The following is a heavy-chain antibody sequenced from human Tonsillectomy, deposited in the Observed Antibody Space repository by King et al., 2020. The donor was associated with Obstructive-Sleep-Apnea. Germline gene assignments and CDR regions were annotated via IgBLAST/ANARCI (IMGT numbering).Heavy chain of an antibody. CDR1: GFTFGDYA. CDR2: IRSKAYGGTA. V-gene: IGHV3-49*03. CDR3: TRENWNRSFDP. D-gene: IGHD1-1*01. J-gene: IGHJ5*02. Sequence: VQLVESGGGLVQPGRSLRLSCTASGFTFGDYAISWFRQAPGKGLEWVGFIRSKAYGGTAEYAASVKGRFTISRDDSESIASLQMNSLKTEDTAVYYCTRENWNRSFDPWGHGTLVTVSS.